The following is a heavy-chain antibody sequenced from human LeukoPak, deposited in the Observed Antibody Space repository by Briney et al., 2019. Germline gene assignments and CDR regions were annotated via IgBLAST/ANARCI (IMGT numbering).Heavy chain of an antibody. J-gene: IGHJ4*02. CDR1: GGSFSGYS. D-gene: IGHD3-9*01. CDR2: VTHTGGT. Sequence: SETLSLTCAVYGGSFSGYSWSWIRQPPGKGLEWVGEVTHTGGTNYNPSLKSRVTISVDTSKNQFSLKLRSVTAADTAVYYCATMYYDISTGYYISDYWGQGTLVPVS. CDR3: ATMYYDISTGYYISDY. V-gene: IGHV4-34*01.